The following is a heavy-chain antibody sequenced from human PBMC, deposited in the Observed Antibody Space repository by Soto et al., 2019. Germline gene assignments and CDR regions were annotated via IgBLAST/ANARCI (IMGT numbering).Heavy chain of an antibody. D-gene: IGHD1-26*01. CDR3: ARLGATKVDY. Sequence: QVQLQQWGAGLLKPSETLSLTCAVYGGSFSGYYWSWIRQPPGKGLEWIGEINHSGSTNYNPSLKSRLTISGDTSKNQVSLKLSSVTAADTAVYYCARLGATKVDYWGQGTLVTVSS. J-gene: IGHJ4*02. CDR1: GGSFSGYY. CDR2: INHSGST. V-gene: IGHV4-34*01.